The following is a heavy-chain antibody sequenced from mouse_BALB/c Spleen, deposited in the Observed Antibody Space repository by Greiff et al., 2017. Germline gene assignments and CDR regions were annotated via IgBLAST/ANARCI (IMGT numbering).Heavy chain of an antibody. Sequence: DVKLQESGPSLVKPSQTLSLTCSVTGDSITSGYWNWIRKFPGNKLEYMGYISYSGSTYYNPSLKSRISITRDTSKNQYYLQLNSVTTEDTATYYCARRGYDGTAFAYWGQGTLVTVSA. J-gene: IGHJ3*01. CDR2: ISYSGST. V-gene: IGHV3-8*02. D-gene: IGHD2-14*01. CDR1: GDSITSGY. CDR3: ARRGYDGTAFAY.